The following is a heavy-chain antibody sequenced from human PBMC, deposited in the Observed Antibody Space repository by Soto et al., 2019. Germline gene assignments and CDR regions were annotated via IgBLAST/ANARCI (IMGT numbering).Heavy chain of an antibody. J-gene: IGHJ6*02. CDR3: AADPLYGDGMDV. CDR1: GFTFTSSA. V-gene: IGHV1-58*01. Sequence: AASVKVSCKASGFTFTSSAVQWVRQARGQRLEWIGWIVVGSGNTNYAQKFQERVTITRDMSTSTAYMELSSLRSEDTAVYYCAADPLYGDGMDVWGQGTTVTVSS. D-gene: IGHD4-17*01. CDR2: IVVGSGNT.